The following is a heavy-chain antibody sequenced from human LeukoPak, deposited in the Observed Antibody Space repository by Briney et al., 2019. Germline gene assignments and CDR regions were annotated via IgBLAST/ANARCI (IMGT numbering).Heavy chain of an antibody. Sequence: GGSLRLSCAASGFTFSAYAMSWVRQAPGTGLEWVSAISEDGGARLYADSVKGRFTISRDNSENTVSLQVNSLRAGDTAVYFCAKESLPHRGYYFDSWGRGTLITVSS. CDR3: AKESLPHRGYYFDS. CDR2: ISEDGGAR. J-gene: IGHJ4*02. CDR1: GFTFSAYA. V-gene: IGHV3-23*01. D-gene: IGHD3-22*01.